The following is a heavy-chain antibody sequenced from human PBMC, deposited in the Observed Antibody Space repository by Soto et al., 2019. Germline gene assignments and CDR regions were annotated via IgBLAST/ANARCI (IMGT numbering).Heavy chain of an antibody. Sequence: QERLVQSGAEVRKPGSSVKVSCKVTGGTSTRYAINWVRQAPGQGLEWMGGIVPRFGTSKYAQKVQGRVTITADASTNIVYMELTTLRSAGTPVYYCNSGSENSFWSAYSRGQGTLVSVSS. D-gene: IGHD3-3*01. CDR2: IVPRFGTS. V-gene: IGHV1-69*01. CDR3: NSGSENSFWSAYS. CDR1: GGTSTRYA. J-gene: IGHJ4*02.